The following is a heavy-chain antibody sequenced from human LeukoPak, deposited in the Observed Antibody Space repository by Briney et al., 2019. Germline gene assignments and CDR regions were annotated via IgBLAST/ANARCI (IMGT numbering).Heavy chain of an antibody. D-gene: IGHD5-12*01. J-gene: IGHJ4*02. V-gene: IGHV3-9*03. Sequence: GGSLRLSCAASGFTFDDYAMHWVRQAPGKGLEWVSGISWNSGSIGYADSVKGRFTISRDNAKNSLYLQMNSLRAEDMALYYCAKARVATIGGAFDYWGQGTLVIVSS. CDR1: GFTFDDYA. CDR3: AKARVATIGGAFDY. CDR2: ISWNSGSI.